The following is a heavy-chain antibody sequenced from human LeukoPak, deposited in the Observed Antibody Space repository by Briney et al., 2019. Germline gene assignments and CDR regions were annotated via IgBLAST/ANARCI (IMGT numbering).Heavy chain of an antibody. V-gene: IGHV1-2*02. J-gene: IGHJ2*01. CDR2: INPNSGGT. CDR1: GYTFTGYY. Sequence: ASVKDSCKASGYTFTGYYMHWVRQAPGQGLEWMGWINPNSGGTNYAQKFQGRVTMTRDTSISTAYMELSRLRSDDTAVYYCAINVVVPAAIYWYFDLWGRGTLVTVSS. D-gene: IGHD2-2*01. CDR3: AINVVVPAAIYWYFDL.